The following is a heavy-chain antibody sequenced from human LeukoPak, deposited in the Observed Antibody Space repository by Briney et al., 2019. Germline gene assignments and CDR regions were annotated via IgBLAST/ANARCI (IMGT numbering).Heavy chain of an antibody. CDR2: INHSGST. CDR3: ARVVPIVRGVSPTRRPTHFFY. J-gene: IGHJ4*02. CDR1: GGSFSGYY. Sequence: SETLSLTCAVYGGSFSGYYWSWIRQPPGKGLEWIGEINHSGSTNYNPSLTSRVTISVDPSKNQFSLKQCSATAADTAAYFSARVVPIVRGVSPTRRPTHFFYWGQGTLVTVSS. D-gene: IGHD3-10*01. V-gene: IGHV4-34*01.